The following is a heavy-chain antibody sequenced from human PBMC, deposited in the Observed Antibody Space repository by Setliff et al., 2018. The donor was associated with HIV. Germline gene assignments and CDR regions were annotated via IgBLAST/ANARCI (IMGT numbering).Heavy chain of an antibody. D-gene: IGHD6-19*01. CDR3: VRDPAMSGWALDD. V-gene: IGHV3-48*01. J-gene: IGHJ4*02. CDR1: GFTFGSYT. CDR2: MGFTSTSI. Sequence: GGSLRLSCAASGFTFGSYTMNWVRQAPGKGLEWVTYMGFTSTSITYADSVKGRFTISRDNAKNSLYLQMNSLRVEDTAVYYCVRDPAMSGWALDDWGQGTQVTVSS.